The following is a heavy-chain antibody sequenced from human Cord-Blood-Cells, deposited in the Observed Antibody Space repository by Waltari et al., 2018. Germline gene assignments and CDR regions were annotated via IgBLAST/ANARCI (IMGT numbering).Heavy chain of an antibody. D-gene: IGHD6-13*01. CDR1: GGTFSSYA. Sequence: QVQLVQSGAEVKKPGSSVKVSCKASGGTFSSYATSWVRQAPGQGLEWMGGIIPILGTANYAQKFQGRVTITADESTSTAYMELSSLRSEDTAVYYCAREDSSSWVRYFDYWGQGTLVTVSS. J-gene: IGHJ4*02. V-gene: IGHV1-69*12. CDR2: IIPILGTA. CDR3: AREDSSSWVRYFDY.